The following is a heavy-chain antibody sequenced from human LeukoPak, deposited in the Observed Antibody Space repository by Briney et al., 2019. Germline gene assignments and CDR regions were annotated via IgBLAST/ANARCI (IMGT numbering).Heavy chain of an antibody. Sequence: SETLSLTCTVSGVSISSYYWSWIRQPPGKGLEWIGYIYYSGSTNYNPSLKSRITLSVDTSKNQFSLKLTSVTAADTAVYYCARTGYSYGYVFDYWGQGTLVTVSS. CDR2: IYYSGST. CDR3: ARTGYSYGYVFDY. D-gene: IGHD5-18*01. V-gene: IGHV4-59*01. CDR1: GVSISSYY. J-gene: IGHJ4*02.